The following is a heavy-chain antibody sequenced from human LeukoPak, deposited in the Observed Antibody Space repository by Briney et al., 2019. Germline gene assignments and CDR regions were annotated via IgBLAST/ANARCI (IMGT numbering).Heavy chain of an antibody. CDR3: ARGAPSQN. J-gene: IGHJ4*02. V-gene: IGHV4-39*07. CDR2: VYYTGAS. Sequence: SETLSLTCTVSGGSISSSSYYWGWIRQPPGKGLEWIGSVYYTGASYYNPSLKSRVTISIDTSKKHFSLKLTSVTAADTAVYYCARGAPSQNWGQGTLVTVSS. CDR1: GGSISSSSYY.